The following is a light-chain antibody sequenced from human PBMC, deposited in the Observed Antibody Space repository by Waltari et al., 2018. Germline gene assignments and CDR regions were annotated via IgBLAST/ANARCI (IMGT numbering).Light chain of an antibody. CDR2: KVS. J-gene: IGKJ1*01. CDR3: MQSIHWPWT. V-gene: IGKV2-30*02. CDR1: QSLVHSDGNTY. Sequence: DVVMTQSPLSLPVTLGQPASISCKSSQSLVHSDGNTYLNWFHQRPGQSPRRLIYKVSNRDSGVPDMFSGGGSGTDFTLKISRVEAEDVGVYYCMQSIHWPWTFGQGTKVEIK.